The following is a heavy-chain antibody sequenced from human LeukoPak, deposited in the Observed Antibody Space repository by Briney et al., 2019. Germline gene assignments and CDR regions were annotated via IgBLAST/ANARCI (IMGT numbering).Heavy chain of an antibody. J-gene: IGHJ4*02. Sequence: ASVKVSCKASGYTFTSYDINWVRQATGQGLEWMGWMNPNSGNTGYAQKFQGRVTMTRDTSTSTVYMELSSLRSEDTAVYYCARPSSSGLYYFDYWGQGTLVTVSS. CDR3: ARPSSSGLYYFDY. CDR1: GYTFTSYD. V-gene: IGHV1-8*01. CDR2: MNPNSGNT. D-gene: IGHD6-19*01.